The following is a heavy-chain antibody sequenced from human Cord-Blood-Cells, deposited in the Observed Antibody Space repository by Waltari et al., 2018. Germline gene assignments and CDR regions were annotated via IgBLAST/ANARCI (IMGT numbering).Heavy chain of an antibody. CDR1: SWCFSGYF. V-gene: IGHV4-34*01. CDR2: INHCGST. J-gene: IGHJ6*02. CDR3: ARGSDYEFWSGYYGDYYYGMDG. D-gene: IGHD3-3*01. Sequence: HVQHRQSGAGLLQAPQTLSLTRAVYSWCFSGYFGCRIRQSAGKGLEWIGEINHCGSTNYNPALKSRVTISVDTSKSQFSLKLSSVTAASTAVYYCARGSDYEFWSGYYGDYYYGMDGWSQGTTVTVSS.